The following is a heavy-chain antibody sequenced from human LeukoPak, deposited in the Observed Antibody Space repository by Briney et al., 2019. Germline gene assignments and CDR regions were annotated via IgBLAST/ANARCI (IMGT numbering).Heavy chain of an antibody. J-gene: IGHJ2*01. CDR2: IYYSGST. D-gene: IGHD1-26*01. CDR3: ARDMGSRVDLPWYFDL. V-gene: IGHV4-59*01. Sequence: SETLSLTCTVSGGSISSYYWSWIRQPPGKGLEWIGYIYYSGSTNYNPSLKSRVTISVDTSKNQFSLKLSSVTAADTAVYYCARDMGSRVDLPWYFDLWGRGTLVTVSS. CDR1: GGSISSYY.